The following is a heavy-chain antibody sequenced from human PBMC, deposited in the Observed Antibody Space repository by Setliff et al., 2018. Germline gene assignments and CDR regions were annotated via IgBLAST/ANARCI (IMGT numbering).Heavy chain of an antibody. CDR2: IYTSGST. J-gene: IGHJ6*02. CDR1: GGSIRSGSYY. CDR3: ARDGGELRSDILTGYQAYYYYYGMDV. D-gene: IGHD3-9*01. Sequence: NPWETLSLTCTVSGGSIRSGSYYWSWIRQPAGKGLEWIGRIYTSGSTNYNPSLKSRVTISVDTSKNQFSLKLSSVTAADTAVYYCARDGGELRSDILTGYQAYYYYYGMDVWGQGTTVTVSS. V-gene: IGHV4-61*02.